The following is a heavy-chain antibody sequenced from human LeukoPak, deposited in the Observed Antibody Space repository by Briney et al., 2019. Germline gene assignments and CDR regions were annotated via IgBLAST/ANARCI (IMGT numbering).Heavy chain of an antibody. CDR3: ARGFRDF. CDR1: GFTFSSYA. V-gene: IGHV3-74*01. J-gene: IGHJ4*02. CDR2: INSDGSNT. Sequence: GGSLRLSCAASGFTFSSYAMSWVRQAPGKGLVWVSRINSDGSNTGYADSVKGRFTISRDNAKNALYLQMNSLRVDDTAVYYCARGFRDFWGQGTLVTVSS.